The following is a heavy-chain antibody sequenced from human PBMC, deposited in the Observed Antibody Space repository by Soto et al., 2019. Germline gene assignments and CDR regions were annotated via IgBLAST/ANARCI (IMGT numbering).Heavy chain of an antibody. CDR1: GDSISSSYW. CDR3: ARVSGSYYYGMDV. J-gene: IGHJ6*02. D-gene: IGHD3-10*01. V-gene: IGHV4-4*02. CDR2: IYHSGST. Sequence: QVQLQESGPGLVKPSGTLSLTCAVSGDSISSSYWWRWVRQPPGKGLEWIGEIYHSGSTNYNPSLMRRVTISVDKSKNQFSLKLSSVTAADTAVYYCARVSGSYYYGMDVWGQGTTVTVSS.